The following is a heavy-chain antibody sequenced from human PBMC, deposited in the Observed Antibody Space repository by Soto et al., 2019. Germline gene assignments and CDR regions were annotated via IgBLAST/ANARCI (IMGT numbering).Heavy chain of an antibody. CDR1: GFTVSNNY. Sequence: EVQLVESGGGLIQPGGSLRLSCAVSGFTVSNNYMSWVRQAPGKGLEGVSVIYSGGYTAYGDSVKGRFTISRDNSKNTLYPQMKGRRAAATAVFSGATPPGGGGYWGQGTLVTVSS. CDR3: ATPPGGGGY. D-gene: IGHD3-10*01. CDR2: IYSGGYT. J-gene: IGHJ4*02. V-gene: IGHV3-53*01.